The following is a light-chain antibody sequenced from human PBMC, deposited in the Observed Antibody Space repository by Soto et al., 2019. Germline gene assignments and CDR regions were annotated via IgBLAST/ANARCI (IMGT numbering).Light chain of an antibody. CDR1: QSVSSNY. CDR3: QQYGSSPT. CDR2: GAS. Sequence: EIVLTQSPGTLSLSPGERATLSCRASQSVSSNYLAWYQQKPGQPPRLFIYGASSRATGIPDRFSGSGSGTDFTLTISRLEPEDFAVYYCQQYGSSPTFGQGTKVEIK. V-gene: IGKV3-20*01. J-gene: IGKJ1*01.